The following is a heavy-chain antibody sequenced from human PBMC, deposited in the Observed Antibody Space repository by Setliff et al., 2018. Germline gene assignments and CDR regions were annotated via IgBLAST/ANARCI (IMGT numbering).Heavy chain of an antibody. CDR3: TRHEDRNKCTSSSCYRENDAFDV. Sequence: PGESLKISCKDSGYTFSLSWIGWVRQMPGRGLDWMGIIYAGNSQIKYGPSFQGQFTISVDKSISTAYLQWSSLKASDTAMYYCTRHEDRNKCTSSSCYRENDAFDVWGQGAMGTVS. V-gene: IGHV5-51*01. CDR1: GYTFSLSW. D-gene: IGHD2-2*01. J-gene: IGHJ3*01. CDR2: IYAGNSQI.